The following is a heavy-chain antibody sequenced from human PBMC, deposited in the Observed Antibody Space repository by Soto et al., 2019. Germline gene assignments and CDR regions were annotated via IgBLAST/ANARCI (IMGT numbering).Heavy chain of an antibody. CDR3: AHTKNHDYVGY. Sequence: QITLKESGPTLVKPTQTLTLTCTFSGFSLSTSGVGVGWIRQTPGKALEWLALIYWDDDKRYSPSLKSRLTITKDTPKNQVVLTMTNMDPVDTATSYCAHTKNHDYVGYWGQGTLVTVSS. V-gene: IGHV2-5*02. CDR1: GFSLSTSGVG. CDR2: IYWDDDK. J-gene: IGHJ4*02.